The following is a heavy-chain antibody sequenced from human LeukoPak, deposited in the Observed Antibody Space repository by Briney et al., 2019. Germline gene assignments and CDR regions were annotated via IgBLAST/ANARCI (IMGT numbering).Heavy chain of an antibody. D-gene: IGHD3-3*01. Sequence: PSETLSLTCTVSGGSISSHYWSWIRQPPGKGLEWIGYIYYSGSTNYNPSLKSRVTISVDTSKNQFPLKLSSVTAADTAVYYCARGGVRFLEYDYWGQGTLVTVSS. CDR2: IYYSGST. CDR3: ARGGVRFLEYDY. CDR1: GGSISSHY. V-gene: IGHV4-59*11. J-gene: IGHJ4*02.